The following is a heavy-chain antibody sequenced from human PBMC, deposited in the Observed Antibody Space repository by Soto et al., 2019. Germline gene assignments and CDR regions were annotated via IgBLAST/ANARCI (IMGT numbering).Heavy chain of an antibody. Sequence: EVQLLESGGGWLQPGGSLRLSCAASGFTFSSYAMNWVRQAPGKGLEWVSGITGSGAGSYYSDSVKGRFTSSRDNSNNTLYLQMNSLRAEDTAVYYCAKAYSNSWPNDWFDPWGQGTRVTVSS. D-gene: IGHD6-13*01. CDR3: AKAYSNSWPNDWFDP. J-gene: IGHJ5*02. CDR2: ITGSGAGS. CDR1: GFTFSSYA. V-gene: IGHV3-23*01.